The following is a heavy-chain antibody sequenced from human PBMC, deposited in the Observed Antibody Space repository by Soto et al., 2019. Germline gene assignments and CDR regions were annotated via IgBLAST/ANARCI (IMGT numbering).Heavy chain of an antibody. CDR2: IRGFSPYT. D-gene: IGHD3-16*01. V-gene: IGHV3-21*01. CDR1: GYTFRTDT. J-gene: IGHJ6*02. Sequence: EVQLVESGGGLVKPGVSLRLSCISFGYTFRTDTMNWVRQAPGKGLEWVSGIRGFSPYTFYAESVKGRFTISRDNAKNSLYLQMNSLRAEDTAVYYCARDWGYDAHDYYYNAMDVWGQGTTVTLSS. CDR3: ARDWGYDAHDYYYNAMDV.